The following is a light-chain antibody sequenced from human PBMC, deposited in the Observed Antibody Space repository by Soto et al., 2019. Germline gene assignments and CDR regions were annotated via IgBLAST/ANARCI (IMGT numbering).Light chain of an antibody. Sequence: TKCATNLSPPVAARVTITGQARQSSRYWEAWYQHKPGRAPKLLIYDASTLESGVPTRFSGSGAGTEFTLTISSQHPDDLAAYDCQPYHMLSTFGQGTKVDIK. CDR3: QPYHMLST. CDR1: QSSRYW. CDR2: DAS. J-gene: IGKJ1*01. V-gene: IGKV1-5*01.